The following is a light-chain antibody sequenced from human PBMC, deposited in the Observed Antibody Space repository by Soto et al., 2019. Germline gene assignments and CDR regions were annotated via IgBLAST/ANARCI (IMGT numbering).Light chain of an antibody. CDR3: AAWDDKLSGWV. CDR1: SSNIGSYF. V-gene: IGLV1-47*01. Sequence: QSVLTQPPSASGTPGQWFTISCSGSSSNIGSYFVYWYQHLPGTAPKLLIYRNNQRPSGVPDRFSGSKSGTSASLAISGLRSEDEADYYCAAWDDKLSGWVFGGGTKVTVL. J-gene: IGLJ3*02. CDR2: RNN.